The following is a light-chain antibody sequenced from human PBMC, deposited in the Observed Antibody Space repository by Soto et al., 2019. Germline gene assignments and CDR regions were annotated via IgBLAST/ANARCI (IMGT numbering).Light chain of an antibody. Sequence: QSVLTQPASASGSPGQSVAISCTGTNSDVGGYNYVSWYQQHPGKAPKLMIYDVNKRPSGVPDRFSGSKSGNTASLTVSGLQAEDEADYYCSSYAGSTTLDVFGTGTEVTVL. J-gene: IGLJ1*01. V-gene: IGLV2-8*01. CDR2: DVN. CDR3: SSYAGSTTLDV. CDR1: NSDVGGYNY.